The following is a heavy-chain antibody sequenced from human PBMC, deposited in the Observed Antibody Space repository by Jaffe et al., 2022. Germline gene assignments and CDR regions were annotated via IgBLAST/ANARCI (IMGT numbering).Heavy chain of an antibody. Sequence: QVQLVQSGAEVKKPGSSVKVSCKASGGTFSSYAISWVRQAPGQGLEWMGGIIPIFGTANYAQKFQGRVTITTDESTSTAYMELSSLRSEDTAVYYCARVLGYCSSTSCYAGGYYYYYMDVWGKGTTVTVSS. J-gene: IGHJ6*03. CDR1: GGTFSSYA. D-gene: IGHD2-2*01. V-gene: IGHV1-69*05. CDR2: IIPIFGTA. CDR3: ARVLGYCSSTSCYAGGYYYYYMDV.